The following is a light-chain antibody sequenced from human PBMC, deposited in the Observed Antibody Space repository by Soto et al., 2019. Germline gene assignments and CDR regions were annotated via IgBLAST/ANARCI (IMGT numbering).Light chain of an antibody. J-gene: IGKJ2*01. Sequence: EIVLTQSPATLSLSPGERATLSCRASQSVSSYLAWYQQKPGQAPRLLIYDASNRAPGIPARFSGSGSGTDFTLTISSLEPEDFAVYYCQQYGSSTYTFGQGTKVDIK. CDR1: QSVSSY. CDR2: DAS. V-gene: IGKV3-11*01. CDR3: QQYGSSTYT.